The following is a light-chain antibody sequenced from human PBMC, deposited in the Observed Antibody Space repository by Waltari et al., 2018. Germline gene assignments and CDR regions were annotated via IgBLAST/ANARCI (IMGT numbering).Light chain of an antibody. CDR3: QSFDNMLSGGVV. CDR1: TSNIGAGHD. V-gene: IGLV1-40*01. J-gene: IGLJ2*01. CDR2: GNN. Sequence: QSVLTQPPSVSGTPGQRVTISCRGSTSNIGAGHDVHWSQHLPGTAPKLLIYGNNNRPSGVPDRFSGSKSGTSASLAITGLQADDEADYFCQSFDNMLSGGVVFGGGTKLAVL.